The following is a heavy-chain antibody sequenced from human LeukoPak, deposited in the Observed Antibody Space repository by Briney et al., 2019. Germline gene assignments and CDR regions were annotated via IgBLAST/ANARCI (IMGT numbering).Heavy chain of an antibody. Sequence: GASVKVSCTASVYTFTNYGISWVRHAPRQGLGWMGWSSAYNRDKNYAQNLQEGVTMTTDTSTRTAYLELRSLSYDDTAVYYCASEILTGQYWGFDYWGQGTLVTVSS. CDR3: ASEILTGQYWGFDY. J-gene: IGHJ4*02. V-gene: IGHV1-18*01. CDR1: VYTFTNYG. CDR2: SSAYNRDK. D-gene: IGHD3-9*01.